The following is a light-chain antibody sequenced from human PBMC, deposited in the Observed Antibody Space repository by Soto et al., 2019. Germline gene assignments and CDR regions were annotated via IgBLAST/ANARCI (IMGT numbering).Light chain of an antibody. CDR1: QSVSGSY. J-gene: IGKJ3*01. Sequence: EIVLTQSPGTLSLSPGERATLSCRASQSVSGSYLAWYQQEPGQAPRLLIYGASSRATGIPDRFSGSGSGTDFTLTISRLEPEDFAVYYCQQDGGSPFTFGPGIKVDIK. V-gene: IGKV3-20*01. CDR2: GAS. CDR3: QQDGGSPFT.